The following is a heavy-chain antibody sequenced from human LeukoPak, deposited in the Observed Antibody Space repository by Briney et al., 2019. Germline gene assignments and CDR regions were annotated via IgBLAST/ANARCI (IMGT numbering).Heavy chain of an antibody. D-gene: IGHD3-10*01. CDR2: IKSNTDGGRT. V-gene: IGHV3-15*01. J-gene: IGHJ4*02. CDR3: TTYGSGNSHY. CDR1: GFPFSNYW. Sequence: GGSLRLSCAASGFPFSNYWMHWVRQAPGKGLEWVGRIKSNTDGGRTDYAAPVKGRFTILRDDSTNMLHLQMNSLKTEDTAVYYCTTYGSGNSHYWGQGTLVTVSS.